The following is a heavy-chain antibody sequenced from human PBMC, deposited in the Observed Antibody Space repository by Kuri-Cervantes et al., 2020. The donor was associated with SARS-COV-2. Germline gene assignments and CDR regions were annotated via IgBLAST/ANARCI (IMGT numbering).Heavy chain of an antibody. D-gene: IGHD4-17*01. Sequence: GGSLRLSCAAAGFTFSDYAVSWVRQAPGKGLEWVSGITSSGSITYYADAVKGRFTISRDNAKNSQYLQMNSLGAEDTAVYYCATTHGDRVRYYYYMDVWGKGTTVTVSS. CDR3: ATTHGDRVRYYYYMDV. V-gene: IGHV3-23*05. CDR2: ITSSGSIT. J-gene: IGHJ6*03. CDR1: GFTFSDYA.